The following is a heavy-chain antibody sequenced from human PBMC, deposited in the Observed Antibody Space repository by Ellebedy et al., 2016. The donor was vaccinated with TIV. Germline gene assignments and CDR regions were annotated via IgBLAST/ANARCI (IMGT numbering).Heavy chain of an antibody. Sequence: GGSLRLSXEVSGFILDTYAMSWVRQAPGKGLEWVSSIDGSGVNTYYADSVTGRFRLSRDDSKNALYLQMNSLRAEDTATYFCAKGAWGTYRTNWFNPWGQGTLVTVSS. V-gene: IGHV3-23*01. CDR2: IDGSGVNT. CDR3: AKGAWGTYRTNWFNP. CDR1: GFILDTYA. D-gene: IGHD3-16*02. J-gene: IGHJ5*02.